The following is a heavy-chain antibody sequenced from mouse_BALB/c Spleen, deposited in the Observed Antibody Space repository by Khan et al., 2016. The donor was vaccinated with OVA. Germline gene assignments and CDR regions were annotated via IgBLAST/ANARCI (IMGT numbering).Heavy chain of an antibody. CDR1: GYSITSGYG. CDR2: RSYRGST. CDR3: ARTARIKY. Sequence: EVQLQESGPGLVKPSQSLSLTCTVTGYSITSGYGWNWIRQLPGNKLEWMGYRSYRGSTNYNPSLKSRISITRDTSENQFFLHLNSVTTDNTATSYCARTARIKYWGQGTTLTVSS. J-gene: IGHJ2*01. D-gene: IGHD1-2*01. V-gene: IGHV3-2*02.